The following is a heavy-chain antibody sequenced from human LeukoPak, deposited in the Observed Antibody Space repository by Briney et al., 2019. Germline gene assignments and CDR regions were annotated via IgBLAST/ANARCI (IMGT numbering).Heavy chain of an antibody. J-gene: IGHJ4*02. CDR2: IGGSGGST. CDR1: GFTFSSYA. Sequence: PGGSLRLSCAASGFTFSSYAMSWVRQAPGKGLEWVSAIGGSGGSTYYADSVKGRFTISRDNSKNTLYLQMNSLRAEDTAVYYCAPPVDTAMVKSFDYWGQGTLVTVSS. D-gene: IGHD5-18*01. V-gene: IGHV3-23*01. CDR3: APPVDTAMVKSFDY.